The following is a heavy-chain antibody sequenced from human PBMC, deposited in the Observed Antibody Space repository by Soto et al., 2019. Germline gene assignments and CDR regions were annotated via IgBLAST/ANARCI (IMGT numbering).Heavy chain of an antibody. D-gene: IGHD4-17*01. Sequence: EVHLVESGGGLVQPGRSLRLSCAASGFSFRNYGMHWVRRVPGKGLEWVSGISWHSGTIGYADSVRGRFTISRDNAKNSLYLQMNSLRPEDTALYYCATGGTTVTRRFDYWGQGTLVTVSS. V-gene: IGHV3-9*01. CDR1: GFSFRNYG. CDR3: ATGGTTVTRRFDY. J-gene: IGHJ4*02. CDR2: ISWHSGTI.